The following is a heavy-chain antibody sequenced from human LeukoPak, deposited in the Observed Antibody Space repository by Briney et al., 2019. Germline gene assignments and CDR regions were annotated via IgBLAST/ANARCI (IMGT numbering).Heavy chain of an antibody. J-gene: IGHJ4*02. Sequence: SQTLSLTCAFSGDSVSSNSAAWNWIRQSPSRGLEWLGRTYYRSKLYNDYAVSVKSRITINPDTSKNQFSLQLNSVPPEDTAVYYCARVGEQWLVFFDYWGQGTLVTVSS. CDR3: ARVGEQWLVFFDY. V-gene: IGHV6-1*01. CDR1: GDSVSSNSAA. D-gene: IGHD6-19*01. CDR2: TYYRSKLYN.